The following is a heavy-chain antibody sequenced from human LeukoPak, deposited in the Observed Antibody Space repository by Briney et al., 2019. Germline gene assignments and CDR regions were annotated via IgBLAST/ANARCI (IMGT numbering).Heavy chain of an antibody. CDR1: GFTFTSYA. V-gene: IGHV3-23*01. CDR2: ISGSGGST. CDR3: ARRCYDSSGFDY. Sequence: PGGSLRLSCAASGFTFTSYAMSWFHQAPGKGLEWVSAISGSGGSTYYADSVKGRFTISRDNSKNTLYLQMNSLRAEDTAVYYCARRCYDSSGFDYWGQGTLVTVSS. D-gene: IGHD3-22*01. J-gene: IGHJ4*02.